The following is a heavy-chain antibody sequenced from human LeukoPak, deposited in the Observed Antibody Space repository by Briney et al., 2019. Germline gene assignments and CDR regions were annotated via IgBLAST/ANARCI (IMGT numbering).Heavy chain of an antibody. Sequence: ASVKVSCKASGGTFSDYAINWVRQAPGQGLEWMGGIIPIFVTANYAQKFQDRVTITADESTNTAYMELSSLGSEDTAVYYCASTGIAARPWSYMDVWGKGTTVTVSS. CDR1: GGTFSDYA. V-gene: IGHV1-69*13. CDR3: ASTGIAARPWSYMDV. CDR2: IIPIFVTA. J-gene: IGHJ6*03. D-gene: IGHD6-6*01.